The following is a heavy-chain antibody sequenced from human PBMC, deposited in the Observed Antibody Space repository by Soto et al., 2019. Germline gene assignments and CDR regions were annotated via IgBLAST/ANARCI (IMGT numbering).Heavy chain of an antibody. V-gene: IGHV3-11*05. CDR2: ISSSSSYT. CDR1: GFTFSDYY. J-gene: IGHJ4*02. CDR3: AARRGSWSHFDY. Sequence: QVQLVESGGGLVKPGGSLRLSCAASGFTFSDYYMSWIRQAPGKGLEWVSYISSSSSYTYYADSVKGRFTISRDNAKNSLYLQMNSLRAEDTAVYYCAARRGSWSHFDYWGQGTLVTVSS. D-gene: IGHD6-13*01.